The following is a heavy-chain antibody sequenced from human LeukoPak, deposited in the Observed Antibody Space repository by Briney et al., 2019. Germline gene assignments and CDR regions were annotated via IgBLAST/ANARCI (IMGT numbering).Heavy chain of an antibody. V-gene: IGHV3-30-3*01. CDR3: AKDSLRYFDWLFQT. CDR1: GFTFSSYA. J-gene: IGHJ4*02. Sequence: PGGSLRLSCAASGFTFSSYAMHWVRQAPGKGLEWVAVISYDGSNKYYADSVKGRFTISRDNSKNTLYLQMNSLRAEDTAVYYCAKDSLRYFDWLFQTWGQGTLVTVSS. CDR2: ISYDGSNK. D-gene: IGHD3-9*01.